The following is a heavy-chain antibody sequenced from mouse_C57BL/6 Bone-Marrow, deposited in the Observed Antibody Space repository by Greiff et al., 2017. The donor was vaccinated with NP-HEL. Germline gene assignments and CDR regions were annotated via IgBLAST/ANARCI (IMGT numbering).Heavy chain of an antibody. CDR3: ASPIYYDYDVEVFFAY. CDR1: EYEFPSHD. V-gene: IGHV5-2*03. D-gene: IGHD2-4*01. Sequence: DVKLVESGGGLVQPGESLKLSCESNEYEFPSHDMSWVRKTPEKRLELVAAINSDGGSTYYPDTMERRFIISRDNTKKTLYLQMSSLRSEDTAMYYCASPIYYDYDVEVFFAYWGQGTLVTVSA. J-gene: IGHJ3*01. CDR2: INSDGGST.